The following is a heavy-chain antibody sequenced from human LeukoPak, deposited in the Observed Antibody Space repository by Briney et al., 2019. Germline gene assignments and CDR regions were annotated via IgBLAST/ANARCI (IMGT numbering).Heavy chain of an antibody. J-gene: IGHJ4*02. Sequence: GGSLRLSCAPSGFMFSRHWMSWVRQAPGKGPEWVANIKQDGSERYYVDSVKGRFTISRDNAKNSLYLQMNSLRAEDTAVYYCARDGGHSTDFDYWGREPWSPSP. CDR3: ARDGGHSTDFDY. CDR2: IKQDGSER. CDR1: GFMFSRHW. V-gene: IGHV3-7*01. D-gene: IGHD2/OR15-2a*01.